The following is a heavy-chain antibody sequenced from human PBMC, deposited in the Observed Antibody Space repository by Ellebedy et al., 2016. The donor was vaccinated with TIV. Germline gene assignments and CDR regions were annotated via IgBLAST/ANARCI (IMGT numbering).Heavy chain of an antibody. J-gene: IGHJ4*02. CDR2: INPSGVST. Sequence: AASVKVSCKASGYTFTNHYMHWVRQAPGQGLEWMGIINPSGVSTTYAQKFQGRLTVTRDTSTNTDYMELSSLRSEDTAVYYCARDGRNYGDMDYWGQGTLVTVSS. V-gene: IGHV1-46*01. CDR3: ARDGRNYGDMDY. CDR1: GYTFTNHY. D-gene: IGHD4-17*01.